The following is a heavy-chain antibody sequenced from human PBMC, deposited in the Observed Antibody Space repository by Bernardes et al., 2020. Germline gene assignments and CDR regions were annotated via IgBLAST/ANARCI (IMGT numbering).Heavy chain of an antibody. CDR1: GGSFSGYY. Sequence: SETLSLTCAVYGGSFSGYYWSWIRQPPGKGLEWIGEINHSGSTNYNPSLKSRVTISVDTSKNQFSLKLSSVTAADTAVYYCARGFQTDRKPDMVRVPPPSGINWFDPWGQGTLVTVSS. CDR2: INHSGST. J-gene: IGHJ5*02. CDR3: ARGFQTDRKPDMVRVPPPSGINWFDP. V-gene: IGHV4-34*01. D-gene: IGHD3-10*01.